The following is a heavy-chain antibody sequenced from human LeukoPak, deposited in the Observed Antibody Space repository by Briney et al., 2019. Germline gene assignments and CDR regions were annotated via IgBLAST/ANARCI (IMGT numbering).Heavy chain of an antibody. CDR2: IYSGGST. CDR3: ARDRPFDY. V-gene: IGHV3-53*01. J-gene: IGHJ4*02. CDR1: GLTFSSNY. Sequence: GGSLRLSCAASGLTFSSNYMSWVRQAPGKGLEWVSVIYSGGSTYYADSVKGRFTISRDNSKNTLYLQMNSLRAEDTAVYYCARDRPFDYWGQGTLVTVSS.